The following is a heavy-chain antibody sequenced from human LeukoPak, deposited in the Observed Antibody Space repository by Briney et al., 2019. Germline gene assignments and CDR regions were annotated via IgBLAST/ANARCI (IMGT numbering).Heavy chain of an antibody. CDR1: GFTFSSYA. J-gene: IGHJ4*02. CDR3: ARDRVGATTNFDY. V-gene: IGHV3-23*01. D-gene: IGHD1-26*01. Sequence: SGGSLRLSCAASGFTFSSYAMSWVRQAPGKGLEWVSAISGSGGSTYYADSVKGRFTISRDNSKNTLYLQMNSLRAEDTAVYYCARDRVGATTNFDYWGQGTLVTVSS. CDR2: ISGSGGST.